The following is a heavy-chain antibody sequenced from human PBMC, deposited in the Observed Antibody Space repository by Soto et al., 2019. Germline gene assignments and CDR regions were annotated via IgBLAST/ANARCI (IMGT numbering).Heavy chain of an antibody. D-gene: IGHD1-1*01. V-gene: IGHV1-69*01. CDR3: ARQRRDRIYYDGIAF. CDR2: TIPMFGTP. Sequence: QVQLVQSGAEMQQPGASVRVSCKASGGTFSKYAFSWVRQAPGQGIEWLGGTIPMFGTPTYAQKFQGRVAISADESTATVYMELSSLRSEDTAVYFCARQRRDRIYYDGIAFWGPGTTVTVSS. CDR1: GGTFSKYA. J-gene: IGHJ6*02.